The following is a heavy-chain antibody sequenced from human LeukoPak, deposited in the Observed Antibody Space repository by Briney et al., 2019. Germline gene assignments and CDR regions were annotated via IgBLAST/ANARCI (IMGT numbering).Heavy chain of an antibody. Sequence: SQTLSLTCTVSGGSISSGGYYWSWIRQHPGKGLEWIGYIYYSGSTYYNPSLKSRVTISVDTSKNQFSLKLSSVTAADTAVYYCARQGDNDYGDYGSEFDAFDIWGQGTMVTVSS. D-gene: IGHD4-17*01. CDR3: ARQGDNDYGDYGSEFDAFDI. J-gene: IGHJ3*02. V-gene: IGHV4-31*03. CDR1: GGSISSGGYY. CDR2: IYYSGST.